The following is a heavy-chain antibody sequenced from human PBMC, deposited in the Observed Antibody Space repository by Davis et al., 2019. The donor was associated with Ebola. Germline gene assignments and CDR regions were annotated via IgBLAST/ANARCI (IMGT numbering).Heavy chain of an antibody. CDR2: ISGSGGMT. J-gene: IGHJ4*02. D-gene: IGHD3-10*01. CDR1: GFTFSSYG. Sequence: PGGSLRLSCAASGFTFSSYGMSWVRQAPGKGLEWVSGISGSGGMTYYADSVKGRFTISRDNPKKTVSLQMNSLRGDDTAVYYCSKISGGLWGQGTLVTVSS. V-gene: IGHV3-23*01. CDR3: SKISGGL.